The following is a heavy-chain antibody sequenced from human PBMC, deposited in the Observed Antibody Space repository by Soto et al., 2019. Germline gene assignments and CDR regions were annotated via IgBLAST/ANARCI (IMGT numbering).Heavy chain of an antibody. Sequence: GESLKISCTGFGYTFTTFWISWVRQMPGKGLEWMGRIDSRDSQTNYSPSFQGHVTISVDKSISTAYLQWDSLKASDTAMYYCARLFCSTDTCDSWFDPWGQGTLVTVSS. D-gene: IGHD1-26*01. V-gene: IGHV5-10-1*01. J-gene: IGHJ5*02. CDR1: GYTFTTFW. CDR2: IDSRDSQT. CDR3: ARLFCSTDTCDSWFDP.